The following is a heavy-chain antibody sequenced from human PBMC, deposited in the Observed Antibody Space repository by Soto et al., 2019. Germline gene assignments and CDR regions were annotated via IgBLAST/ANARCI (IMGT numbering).Heavy chain of an antibody. D-gene: IGHD4-17*01. Sequence: GGSLRLSCAASGFTFSSYSMNWVRQAPGKGLEWVSYISSSSSTIYYADSVKGRFTISRDNAKNSLYLQMNSLRAEDTAVYYCARDQPYDYGDYVLGGSKWGQGTLVTVSS. CDR2: ISSSSSTI. J-gene: IGHJ4*02. CDR1: GFTFSSYS. V-gene: IGHV3-48*01. CDR3: ARDQPYDYGDYVLGGSK.